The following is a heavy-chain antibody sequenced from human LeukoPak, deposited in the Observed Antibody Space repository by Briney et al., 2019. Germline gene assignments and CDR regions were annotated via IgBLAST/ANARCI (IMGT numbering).Heavy chain of an antibody. Sequence: GGSLRLSCAASGFTFSSYSMNWVRQAPGKGLEWVSSISSSSSYIYYADSVKGRFTISRDNAKNSLYLQMNSLRAEDTAVYCCARDYGRVDTAMVDYWGQGTLVTVSS. CDR1: GFTFSSYS. J-gene: IGHJ4*02. CDR3: ARDYGRVDTAMVDY. CDR2: ISSSSSYI. V-gene: IGHV3-21*01. D-gene: IGHD5-18*01.